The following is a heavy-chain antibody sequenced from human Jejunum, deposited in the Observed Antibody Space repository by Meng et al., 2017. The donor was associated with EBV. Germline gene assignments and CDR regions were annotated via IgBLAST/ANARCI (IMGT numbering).Heavy chain of an antibody. CDR2: ITGSSGTT. Sequence: EGPLLESGGGLVRPGGSLRFSCEASGFTFSSSAMSWVRQAPGKGLEWVSVITGSSGTTYYADSVKGRFTISRDTSKNTLYLQMNGLRAEDTAIYYCAKLTNYWGQGTLVTVSS. CDR3: AKLTNY. J-gene: IGHJ4*02. CDR1: GFTFSSSA. D-gene: IGHD1-1*01. V-gene: IGHV3-23*01.